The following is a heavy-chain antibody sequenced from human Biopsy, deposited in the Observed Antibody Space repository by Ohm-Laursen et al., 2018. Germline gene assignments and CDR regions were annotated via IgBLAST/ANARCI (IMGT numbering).Heavy chain of an antibody. Sequence: TLSLTCTVSGDSVTKYYWSWIRQPPGKGLEWIGHIYYSVMTNYNPSLQSRVSISVDTSRNQVSLTLSSVSAADTAVYYCARDSGILNYGNFKYYHYYGMDVWGQGTKVTVSS. V-gene: IGHV4-59*02. CDR1: GDSVTKYY. CDR3: ARDSGILNYGNFKYYHYYGMDV. D-gene: IGHD4-11*01. J-gene: IGHJ6*02. CDR2: IYYSVMT.